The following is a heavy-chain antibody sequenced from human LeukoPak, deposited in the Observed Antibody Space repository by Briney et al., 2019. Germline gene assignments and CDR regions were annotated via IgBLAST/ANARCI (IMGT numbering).Heavy chain of an antibody. V-gene: IGHV3-30*02. CDR1: GFTFSSYG. CDR3: AKAFMITFGGVTDFDY. Sequence: GGSLRLSCAASGFTFSSYGMHWVRQAPGKGLEWVAFIRYDGSNKYYADSVKGRFTISRDNSKNTLYLQMNSLRAEDTAVYYCAKAFMITFGGVTDFDYWGQGTLATVSS. J-gene: IGHJ4*02. D-gene: IGHD3-16*01. CDR2: IRYDGSNK.